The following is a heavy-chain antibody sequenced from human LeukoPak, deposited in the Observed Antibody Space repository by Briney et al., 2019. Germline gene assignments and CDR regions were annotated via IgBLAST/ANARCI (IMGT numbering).Heavy chain of an antibody. CDR1: GFSFSNYW. J-gene: IGHJ4*02. CDR2: IKQGGSQK. V-gene: IGHV3-7*01. Sequence: GGSLRLSCVASGFSFSNYWMSWVRQAPGKGLEGVADIKQGGSQKNYVDSVKGRFTISRDNANNSLYLQMNSLRAEDTSVYYCASDRFSSGDFWGQGTLVAVSS. CDR3: ASDRFSSGDF. D-gene: IGHD6-19*01.